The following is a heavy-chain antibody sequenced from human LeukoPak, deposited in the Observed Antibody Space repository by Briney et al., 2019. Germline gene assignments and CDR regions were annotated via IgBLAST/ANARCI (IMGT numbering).Heavy chain of an antibody. CDR1: GGSFSGYY. CDR3: ARGHLGYCSSTSCYGYYFDY. Sequence: PSETLSLTCAVYGGSFSGYYWSWIRQPPGKGLVWIGEINHSGSTNYNPSLKSRVTISVDTSKNQFSLKLSSVTAADTAVYYCARGHLGYCSSTSCYGYYFDYWGQGTLVTVSS. CDR2: INHSGST. D-gene: IGHD2-2*01. J-gene: IGHJ4*02. V-gene: IGHV4-34*01.